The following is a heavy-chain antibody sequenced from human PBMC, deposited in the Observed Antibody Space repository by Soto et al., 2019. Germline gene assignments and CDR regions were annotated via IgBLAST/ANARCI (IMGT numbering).Heavy chain of an antibody. D-gene: IGHD3-16*01. V-gene: IGHV3-30*18. Sequence: QVQLVESGGGVVQPGRSLRLSCAASGFTFSSYGMHWVRQAPGKGLEWVAVISYDGSNKYYADSVKGRVTISRDNSKNTLYLQMNSLRAEDTAVYYCAKELGTVYFDYWGQGTLVTVSS. CDR3: AKELGTVYFDY. J-gene: IGHJ4*02. CDR2: ISYDGSNK. CDR1: GFTFSSYG.